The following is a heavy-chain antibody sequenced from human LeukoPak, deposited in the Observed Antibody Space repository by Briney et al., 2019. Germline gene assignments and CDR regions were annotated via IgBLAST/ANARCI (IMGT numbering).Heavy chain of an antibody. D-gene: IGHD5-12*01. Sequence: ASVKVSCKASGYSFTAAYNIHWLRQAPGQGPELMGWINPSSGDTRYAQKFQGRVTVTRDTIISTAHMELSSLTSDDTAVYYCARDPRGTYDYWGQGSLVTVSS. V-gene: IGHV1-2*02. J-gene: IGHJ4*02. CDR3: ARDPRGTYDY. CDR1: GYSFTAAYN. CDR2: INPSSGDT.